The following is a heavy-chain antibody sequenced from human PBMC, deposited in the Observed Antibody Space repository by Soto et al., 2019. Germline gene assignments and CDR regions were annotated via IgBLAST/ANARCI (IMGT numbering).Heavy chain of an antibody. J-gene: IGHJ4*02. Sequence: QVQLVESGGGVVQPGRSLRLSCAASGFTFSSYAMHWVRQAPGKGLEWVAVISYDGSNKYYADSVKGRFTISRDNSKNTLYLQMNSLRAEDTAVYYCARARTARAAWCDYWGQGTRVTVSS. V-gene: IGHV3-30-3*01. CDR2: ISYDGSNK. CDR3: ARARTARAAWCDY. CDR1: GFTFSSYA. D-gene: IGHD2-8*02.